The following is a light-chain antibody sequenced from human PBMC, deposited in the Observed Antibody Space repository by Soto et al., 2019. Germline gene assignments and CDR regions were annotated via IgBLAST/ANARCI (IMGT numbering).Light chain of an antibody. V-gene: IGLV1-44*01. CDR3: AVWDDRLNGHV. Sequence: QSALTQPPSASGTPGQRVTISCYGSSSNMGSNTVHWFQQFPGTAPRLLISTNDQRPSGVPDRFIGSNSGTSASLAISGLQFEDEADYYCAVWDDRLNGHVFGTGTRSPS. J-gene: IGLJ1*01. CDR2: TND. CDR1: SSNMGSNT.